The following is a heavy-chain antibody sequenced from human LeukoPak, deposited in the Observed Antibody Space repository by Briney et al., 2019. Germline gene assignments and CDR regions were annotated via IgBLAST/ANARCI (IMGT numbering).Heavy chain of an antibody. CDR1: VFTFSSYA. D-gene: IGHD1-26*01. Sequence: GGSLRLSCAASVFTFSSYAMHWVRQAPGKGLEWVAVISYDRSNKYYADSVKGRFTISRDNSKNTLYLQMNSLRAEDTAVYYCASPGGTVGATFRDYYYYYGMDVWGQGTTVTVSS. V-gene: IGHV3-30-3*01. CDR3: ASPGGTVGATFRDYYYYYGMDV. CDR2: ISYDRSNK. J-gene: IGHJ6*02.